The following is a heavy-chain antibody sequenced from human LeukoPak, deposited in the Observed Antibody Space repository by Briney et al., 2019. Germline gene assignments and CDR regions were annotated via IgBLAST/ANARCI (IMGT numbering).Heavy chain of an antibody. J-gene: IGHJ3*02. CDR2: ISGNGGST. CDR1: GFTFSSYG. D-gene: IGHD1-26*01. CDR3: ARARVGAIYDAFDI. Sequence: GGSLRLSCAASGFTFSSYGMSWVRQAPGKGREWGSTISGNGGSTYFADSVKGRFTISRDNAKNSLYLQMNSLRAEDTAVYYCARARVGAIYDAFDIWGQGTMVTVSS. V-gene: IGHV3-23*01.